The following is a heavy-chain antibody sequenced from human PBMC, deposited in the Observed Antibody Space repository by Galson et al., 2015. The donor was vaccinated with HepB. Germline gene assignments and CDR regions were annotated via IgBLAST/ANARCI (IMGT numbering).Heavy chain of an antibody. V-gene: IGHV3-53*01. D-gene: IGHD4-17*01. CDR1: GFTVSSNY. CDR2: IYSGGST. J-gene: IGHJ3*02. CDR3: AKIAPAGDAYGESNESFDI. Sequence: SLRLSCAASGFTVSSNYMSWVRQAPGRGLEWVSVIYSGGSTYYADSVKGRFTISRDNSKNTLYLQMNSLRAEDTAVYYCAKIAPAGDAYGESNESFDIWGQGTMVTVS.